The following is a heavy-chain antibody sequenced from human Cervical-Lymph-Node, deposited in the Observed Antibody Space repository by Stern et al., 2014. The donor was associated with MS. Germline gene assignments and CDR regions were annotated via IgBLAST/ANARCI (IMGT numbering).Heavy chain of an antibody. D-gene: IGHD1-26*01. J-gene: IGHJ5*02. Sequence: QITLKESGPVLVKPTETLTLTCSVSGLSLSNPRMGVSWIRQPPGKALEWLAPIFSTDEKSYSTSLESRLPISRGTSKSQVVLTMTNMDPVDTATYYCARSYSGTYLDWFDPWGQGTLVTVSS. CDR1: GLSLSNPRMG. V-gene: IGHV2-26*01. CDR2: IFSTDEK. CDR3: ARSYSGTYLDWFDP.